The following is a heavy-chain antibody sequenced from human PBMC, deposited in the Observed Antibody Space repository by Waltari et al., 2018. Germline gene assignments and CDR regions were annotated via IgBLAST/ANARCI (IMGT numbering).Heavy chain of an antibody. D-gene: IGHD3-10*01. J-gene: IGHJ6*02. CDR2: ISYDGSNK. CDR1: GFAFSSYA. Sequence: QVQLVESGGGLVQPGRSLRLSCAASGFAFSSYAMHWVLPAPGKGLGWVAVISYDGSNKYYADSVKGRFTISRDNSKNTLYLQMNSLRAEDTAVYYCARDYYGSGSYYNGGVYYGMDVWGQGTMVTVPS. CDR3: ARDYYGSGSYYNGGVYYGMDV. V-gene: IGHV3-30*01.